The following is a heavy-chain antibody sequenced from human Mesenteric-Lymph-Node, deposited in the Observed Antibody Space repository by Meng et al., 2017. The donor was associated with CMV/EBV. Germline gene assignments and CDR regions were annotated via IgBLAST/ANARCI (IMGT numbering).Heavy chain of an antibody. D-gene: IGHD1-26*01. CDR1: GYTFTSYG. CDR3: ARSVKWNPLDF. Sequence: ASVKVSCKASGYTFTSYGISWVRQATGQGLEWMGWMNPNSGKSGYAQKFQDRVIMTTNTSINTPYMELSSLRSEDTAVYYCARSVKWNPLDFWGQGTLVTVSS. V-gene: IGHV1-8*02. J-gene: IGHJ4*02. CDR2: MNPNSGKS.